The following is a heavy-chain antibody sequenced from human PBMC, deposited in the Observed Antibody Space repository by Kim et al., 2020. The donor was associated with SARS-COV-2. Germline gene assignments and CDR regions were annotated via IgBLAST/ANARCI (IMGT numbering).Heavy chain of an antibody. CDR1: GFTFSTHY. D-gene: IGHD3-16*01. CDR2: IKEDASDE. Sequence: GESLRLSCEASGFTFSTHYMSWVRQAPGKGLEWVANIKEDASDESYADTVKGRFTISRDNARNSLYLQMNNLRVEDTAVYYCAKGWGFDNWGQGTLVTVS. V-gene: IGHV3-7*01. J-gene: IGHJ4*02. CDR3: AKGWGFDN.